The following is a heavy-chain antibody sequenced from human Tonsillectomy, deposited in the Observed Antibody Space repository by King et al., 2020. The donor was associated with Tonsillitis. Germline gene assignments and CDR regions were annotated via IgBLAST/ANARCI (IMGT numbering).Heavy chain of an antibody. J-gene: IGHJ3*02. CDR3: AREIYDSSGYYSLSAFDI. CDR2: IIPIFGSG. V-gene: IGHV1-69*01. Sequence: QLVQSGAEVKKPGSSVKVSCKASGGTFSIYAITWVRQAPGQGLEWMGGIIPIFGSGNYAQKFQGRVTITADESTSTAYMELSSLISEETAVYYCAREIYDSSGYYSLSAFDIWGQGTMVAVSS. CDR1: GGTFSIYA. D-gene: IGHD3-22*01.